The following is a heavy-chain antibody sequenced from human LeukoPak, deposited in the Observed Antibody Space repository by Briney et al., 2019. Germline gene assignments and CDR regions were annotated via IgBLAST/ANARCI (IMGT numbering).Heavy chain of an antibody. Sequence: PGGSPRLSCATSGFSFSSYAMSWVRQAPGKGLEWVSAMSSSDDGRYYAASVRGRFTISRDTSRSTLYLQMNSLRAEDAAVYYCAKAPVTSCRGAICYPFDYWGQGTLVTVSS. V-gene: IGHV3-23*01. D-gene: IGHD2-15*01. CDR2: MSSSDDGR. CDR3: AKAPVTSCRGAICYPFDY. J-gene: IGHJ4*02. CDR1: GFSFSSYA.